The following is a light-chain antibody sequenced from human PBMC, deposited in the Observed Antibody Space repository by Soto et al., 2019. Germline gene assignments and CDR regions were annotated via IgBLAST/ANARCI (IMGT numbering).Light chain of an antibody. CDR2: EVS. J-gene: IGLJ1*01. Sequence: QSVLTQPASVSGSPGQSITISCTGTSSDVGGYNYVSWYQQHPGKAPKLMIYEVSNRPSGVSNRFSGSKSGNTASLTISGLQAEDEADYYCSSYTSSSTHYAFGTGTKVT. CDR1: SSDVGGYNY. CDR3: SSYTSSSTHYA. V-gene: IGLV2-14*01.